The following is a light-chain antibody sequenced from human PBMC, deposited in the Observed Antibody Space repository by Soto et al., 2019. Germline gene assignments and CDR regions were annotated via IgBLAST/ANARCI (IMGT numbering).Light chain of an antibody. J-gene: IGKJ1*01. V-gene: IGKV1-27*01. CDR2: TAS. CDR3: LNYNNAPQT. CDR1: QDISNF. Sequence: QMTQSPSSLSASVGDRVNITCRASQDISNFLAWYQQKPGEVPKVLIYTASTLTSGVPSRFSGSGSGTDFTLTISGLQPEDVATYYCLNYNNAPQTFGQGTTGDIK.